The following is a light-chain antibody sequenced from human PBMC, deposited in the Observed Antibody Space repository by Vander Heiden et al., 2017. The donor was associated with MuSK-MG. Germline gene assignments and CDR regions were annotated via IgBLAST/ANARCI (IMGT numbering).Light chain of an antibody. V-gene: IGKV1-5*03. CDR2: KAS. Sequence: DIQMTQSPSTLSASVGDRVTITCRASQSVSSRLAWYQQKPGKAPNLLIYKASSLQSAVPSRFSGSGSGTEFTLTIIRVQPDDFATYYCRQDKSYCQTFGQGTKVEIK. CDR1: QSVSSR. CDR3: RQDKSYCQT. J-gene: IGKJ1*01.